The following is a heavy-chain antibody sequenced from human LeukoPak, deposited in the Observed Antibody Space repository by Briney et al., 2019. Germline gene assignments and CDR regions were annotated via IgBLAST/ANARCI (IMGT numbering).Heavy chain of an antibody. CDR1: GYSISSGYY. V-gene: IGHV4-38-2*01. Sequence: SETLSLTCAVSGYSISSGYYWGWSRQPPGKGLEWIGSIYQSGSSDYNTSLKRGVTISVDTSKNQFSLKLNSVTAADTAVYFCARNYGSGSYPFWGQGTLVTVSS. D-gene: IGHD3-10*01. J-gene: IGHJ4*02. CDR3: ARNYGSGSYPF. CDR2: IYQSGSS.